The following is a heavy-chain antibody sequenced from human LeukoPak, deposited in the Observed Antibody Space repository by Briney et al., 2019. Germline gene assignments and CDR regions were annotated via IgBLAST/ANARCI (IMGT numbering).Heavy chain of an antibody. D-gene: IGHD6-19*01. CDR2: IYYSGST. CDR3: ARPWGIAVANDAFDI. CDR1: GGSISSSSYY. Sequence: SETLSLTCSVSGGSISSSSYYWGWIRQPPGKGLEWIGSIYYSGSTYYNPSLKSRVTISVDTSKNQFSLRLSSVTAADTAVYYCARPWGIAVANDAFDIWGQGTMVTASS. J-gene: IGHJ3*02. V-gene: IGHV4-39*01.